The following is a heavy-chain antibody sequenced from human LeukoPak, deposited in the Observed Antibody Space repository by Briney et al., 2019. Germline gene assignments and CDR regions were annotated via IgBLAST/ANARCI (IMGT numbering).Heavy chain of an antibody. J-gene: IGHJ5*02. D-gene: IGHD3-22*01. CDR3: ARMGYRYDSSGYTQGWFDP. CDR1: GGSISSYY. V-gene: IGHV4-59*08. CDR2: IYYSGST. Sequence: SETLSLTCTVSGGSISSYYWSWIRQPPGKALEWIGYIYYSGSTKYNPSLKSRVTISVDTSKNQFSLKLSSVTAADTAVYYCARMGYRYDSSGYTQGWFDPWGQGTLVTVSS.